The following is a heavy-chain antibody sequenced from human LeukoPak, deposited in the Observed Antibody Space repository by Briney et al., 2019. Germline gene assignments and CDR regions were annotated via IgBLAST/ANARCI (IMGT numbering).Heavy chain of an antibody. CDR1: GYTFTDYY. D-gene: IGHD5-18*01. Sequence: ASVKVSCKASGYTFTDYYMHWVRQAPGQGLEWMGWINPNSGGTNYAQKFQGRVTMTRDTSISTAYMELSKLRSDDTAGYYCASVDTAMALDAFDIWGQGTMVTVSS. CDR2: INPNSGGT. J-gene: IGHJ3*02. CDR3: ASVDTAMALDAFDI. V-gene: IGHV1-2*02.